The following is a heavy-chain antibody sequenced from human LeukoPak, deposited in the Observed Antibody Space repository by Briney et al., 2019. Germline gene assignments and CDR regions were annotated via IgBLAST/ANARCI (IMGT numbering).Heavy chain of an antibody. CDR3: ARVGSGARLLDY. CDR1: GGYISSYY. CDR2: IYYSRST. J-gene: IGHJ4*02. D-gene: IGHD6-6*01. Sequence: SETLSLTCTVSGGYISSYYWSWIRQPPGKGLEWIGYIYYSRSTKYNPSLKSRVTISGDTSKNQFSLKVSSVTAADTAVYYCARVGSGARLLDYWGQGTLVAVSS. V-gene: IGHV4-59*08.